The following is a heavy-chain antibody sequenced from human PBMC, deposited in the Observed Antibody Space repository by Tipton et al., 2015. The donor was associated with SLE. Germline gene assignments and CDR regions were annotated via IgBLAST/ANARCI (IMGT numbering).Heavy chain of an antibody. Sequence: LRLSCTVSGGSISSYYWSWIRQPPGKGLEWIGYIYYSGSTNYNPSLKSRVTISVDTSKNHFSLKLSSVTAADTAVYYCASPAVAGFDYWGQGTLVTVSS. V-gene: IGHV4-59*08. CDR1: GGSISSYY. CDR2: IYYSGST. J-gene: IGHJ4*02. CDR3: ASPAVAGFDY. D-gene: IGHD6-19*01.